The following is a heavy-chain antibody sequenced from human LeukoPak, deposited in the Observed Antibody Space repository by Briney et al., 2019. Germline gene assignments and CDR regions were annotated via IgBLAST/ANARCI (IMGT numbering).Heavy chain of an antibody. V-gene: IGHV1-8*03. CDR1: GYIFTNYN. Sequence: ASVKVSCKASGYIFTNYNINWVRQATGQGLEWLGWMNPNNNNLGYSQRFQGRLTFRKDTSTTTAYMELSSLRYDDTAVYYCARGLYWFDPWGQGTLVTVSS. CDR3: ARGLYWFDP. CDR2: MNPNNNNL. J-gene: IGHJ5*02.